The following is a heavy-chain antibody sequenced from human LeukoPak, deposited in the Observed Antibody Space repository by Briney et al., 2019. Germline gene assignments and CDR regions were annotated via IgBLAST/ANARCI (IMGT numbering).Heavy chain of an antibody. V-gene: IGHV4-59*08. D-gene: IGHD2-21*02. J-gene: IGHJ3*02. CDR2: IYYSGST. Sequence: SETLSLTCTVSGGSISSYYWSWIRQPPGEGLEWIGYIYYSGSTNYNPSLKSRVTISVDTSKNQFSLKLSSVTAADTAVYYCARRVSDLEVNRGAFDIWGQGTMVTVSS. CDR1: GGSISSYY. CDR3: ARRVSDLEVNRGAFDI.